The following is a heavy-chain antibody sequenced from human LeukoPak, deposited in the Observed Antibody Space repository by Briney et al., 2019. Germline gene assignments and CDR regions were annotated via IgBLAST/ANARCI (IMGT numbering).Heavy chain of an antibody. D-gene: IGHD3-22*01. CDR3: ARVSGWNYHDSSGYYRPIDY. V-gene: IGHV1-2*02. CDR1: GYTFTGYY. CDR2: INPNSGGT. J-gene: IGHJ4*02. Sequence: ASVKVSCKASGYTFTGYYMHWVRQAPGQGLEWMGWINPNSGGTNYAQKFQGRVTMTRDTSISTAYMELSRLRSDDTAVYYCARVSGWNYHDSSGYYRPIDYWGQGTLVTVSS.